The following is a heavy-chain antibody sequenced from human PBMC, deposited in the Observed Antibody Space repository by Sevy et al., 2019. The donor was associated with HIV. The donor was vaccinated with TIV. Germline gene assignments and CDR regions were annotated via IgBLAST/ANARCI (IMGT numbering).Heavy chain of an antibody. D-gene: IGHD6-13*01. J-gene: IGHJ6*04. CDR2: IYSGGTT. CDR1: GFTVSSDY. V-gene: IGHV3-66*01. Sequence: GGCLRLSCAASGFTVSSDYMTWVRQAPGKGLEWVSVIYSGGTTYYAYSVKGRFTISRDYSKNTVYLQMNSLRAEDTAVYYCARESSSTWQAGYYGMAVWGKGTTVTVSS. CDR3: ARESSSTWQAGYYGMAV.